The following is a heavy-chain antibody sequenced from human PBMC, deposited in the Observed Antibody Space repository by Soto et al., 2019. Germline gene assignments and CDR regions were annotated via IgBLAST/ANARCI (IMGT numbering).Heavy chain of an antibody. J-gene: IGHJ4*02. CDR2: IYYSGTT. CDR1: GGSISSGGYY. CDR3: ARASPSAYGNYGFDY. D-gene: IGHD4-17*01. Sequence: QVQLQESGPGLVKPSQTLSLTCTVSGGSISSGGYYWSWIRQHPGRGLEWIGYIYYSGTTLYNPSLKRRVTISVDTSNNQYSLELSSVTAADTAVYYCARASPSAYGNYGFDYWGQGTLVTVSS. V-gene: IGHV4-31*03.